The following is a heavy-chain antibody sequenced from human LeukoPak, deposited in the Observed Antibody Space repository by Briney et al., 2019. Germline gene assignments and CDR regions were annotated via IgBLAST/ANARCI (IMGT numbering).Heavy chain of an antibody. V-gene: IGHV3-48*04. CDR1: GFSFTSYN. D-gene: IGHD1-14*01. Sequence: GGSLRLSCAASGFSFTSYNMNWVRQAPGKGLEWISYMSSSTNTIDYADSVKGRFTISRDNAKNSLYLQMNSLRAEDTALYYCARVYAYTIDYWGQGTLVTVSS. CDR3: ARVYAYTIDY. J-gene: IGHJ4*02. CDR2: MSSSTNTI.